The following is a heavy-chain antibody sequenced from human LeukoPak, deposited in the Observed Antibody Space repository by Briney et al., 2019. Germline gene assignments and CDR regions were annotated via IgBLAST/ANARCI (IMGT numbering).Heavy chain of an antibody. CDR2: VYSSGST. CDR3: ARGRRRVDY. J-gene: IGHJ4*02. CDR1: GGSISSGSYY. V-gene: IGHV4-61*02. Sequence: SETLSLTCTVSGGSISSGSYYWSWIRQPAGTGLEWIGRVYSSGSTDYNPSLKSRLSISVDTSKIQFSLRLSSVTVADTAVYYCARGRRRVDYWGQGTLVTVSS.